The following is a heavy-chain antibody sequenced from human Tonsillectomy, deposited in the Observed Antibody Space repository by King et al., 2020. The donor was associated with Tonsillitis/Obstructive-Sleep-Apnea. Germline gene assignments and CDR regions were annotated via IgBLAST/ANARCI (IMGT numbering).Heavy chain of an antibody. CDR3: ARGSGTFEDVHFDY. Sequence: VQLVESGGPLIQPGGSLRLFCAASGFTVSSNYMSWVRQAPGKGLEWVSIIYSAGDTYYANSVKGRFTFSRDNSENTLFLQMNSLRAEDTAKYYCARGSGTFEDVHFDYWGQGTLVTVSS. V-gene: IGHV3-53*01. D-gene: IGHD1-26*01. J-gene: IGHJ4*02. CDR1: GFTVSSNY. CDR2: IYSAGDT.